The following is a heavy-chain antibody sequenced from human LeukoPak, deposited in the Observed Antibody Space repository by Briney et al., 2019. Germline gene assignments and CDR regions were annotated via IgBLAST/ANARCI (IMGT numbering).Heavy chain of an antibody. CDR3: ARGKDTAMKRGHFDL. CDR2: IYYSGST. D-gene: IGHD5-18*01. V-gene: IGHV4-39*07. J-gene: IGHJ2*01. Sequence: PSETLSLTCTVSGGSISSSNFYWGWIRQPPGKGLEWIGSIYYSGSTYYNPSLKSRVTISVDTSKNQFSLKLSSVTAADTAVYYCARGKDTAMKRGHFDLWGRGTLVTVSS. CDR1: GGSISSSNFY.